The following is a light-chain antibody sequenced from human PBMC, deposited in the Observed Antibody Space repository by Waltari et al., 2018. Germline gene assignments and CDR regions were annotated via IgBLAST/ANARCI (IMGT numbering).Light chain of an antibody. CDR1: SSDVGGYNY. J-gene: IGLJ3*02. V-gene: IGLV2-11*01. Sequence: QSALTQPRSVSESPGQSVTISCPGTSSDVGGYNYISWYQHHPGKAPKLIIYVVTKRPSGVPDRFSASKSGNTASLTISGLRAEDEADYYCSSYAGTYTGVFGGGTKMTVL. CDR2: VVT. CDR3: SSYAGTYTGV.